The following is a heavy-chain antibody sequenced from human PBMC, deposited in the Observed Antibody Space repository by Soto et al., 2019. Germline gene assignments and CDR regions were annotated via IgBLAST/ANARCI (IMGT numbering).Heavy chain of an antibody. J-gene: IGHJ6*02. CDR3: ARVAVAGTTGYYYYGMDV. CDR1: GGSISSGDYY. D-gene: IGHD6-19*01. CDR2: IYYSGST. Sequence: SETLSLTCTVSGGSISSGDYYWSWIRQPPGKGLEGIGYIYYSGSTYYNPSLKRRVTISVDTSKNQLSLKLSSVPAADTAVYDCARVAVAGTTGYYYYGMDVWGQGTTVTVSS. V-gene: IGHV4-30-4*01.